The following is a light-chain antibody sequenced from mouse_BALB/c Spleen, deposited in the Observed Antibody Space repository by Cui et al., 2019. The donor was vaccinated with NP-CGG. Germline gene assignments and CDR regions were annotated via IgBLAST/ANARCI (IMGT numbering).Light chain of an antibody. CDR1: TGAVTTSNY. J-gene: IGLJ1*01. CDR3: ALWYSNHWV. Sequence: QAVVPQESALTTSPGGTVRLTCRSSTGAVTTSNYANWVQEKPDHLFTVLIGGTSNRGPGVPARFSGSLIGDKAALTITGAQTEDEAIYFCALWYSNHWVFGGGTKLTVL. V-gene: IGLV1*01. CDR2: GTS.